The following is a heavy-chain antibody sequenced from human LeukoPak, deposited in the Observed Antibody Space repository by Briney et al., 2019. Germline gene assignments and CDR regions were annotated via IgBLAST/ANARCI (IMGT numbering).Heavy chain of an antibody. Sequence: PGGSLRLSCAASGFTFSTFSMNWFRQAPGKGLEWVSSISSTSWSIYYADSVKGRFTISRDNAENSVYLQMNSLRAEDTAIYYCTGDSAARTIAVADHWGQGTLVTVSS. CDR1: GFTFSTFS. CDR3: TGDSAARTIAVADH. D-gene: IGHD6-19*01. J-gene: IGHJ5*02. V-gene: IGHV3-21*01. CDR2: ISSTSWSI.